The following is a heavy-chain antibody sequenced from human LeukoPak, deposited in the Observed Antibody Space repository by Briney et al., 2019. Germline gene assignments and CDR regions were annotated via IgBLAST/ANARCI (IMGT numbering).Heavy chain of an antibody. J-gene: IGHJ5*02. Sequence: PGGSLRLSCGASGFTFSTYGMSWVRQAPGKGLEWVSVISDDGRSRYYGKSVKGRFTISRDNSKNTVFLQMNSLTVEDTAVYYCAKFWFVGDSSWYDPWGQGTLVTVSS. D-gene: IGHD3-10*01. CDR3: AKFWFVGDSSWYDP. V-gene: IGHV3-23*01. CDR1: GFTFSTYG. CDR2: ISDDGRSR.